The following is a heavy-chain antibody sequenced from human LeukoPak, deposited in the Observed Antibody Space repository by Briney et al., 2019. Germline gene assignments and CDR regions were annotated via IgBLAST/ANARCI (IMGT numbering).Heavy chain of an antibody. CDR1: GFTFSSYS. J-gene: IGHJ6*02. CDR3: ARQWQLYYYYGMDV. Sequence: GGSLRLSCAASGFTFSSYSMSWIRQAPGKGLEWVSYISSSSSYTNYADSVKGRFTISRDNAKNSLYLQMNSLRAEDTAVYYCARQWQLYYYYGMDVWGQGTTVTVSS. V-gene: IGHV3-11*03. D-gene: IGHD1-26*01. CDR2: ISSSSSYT.